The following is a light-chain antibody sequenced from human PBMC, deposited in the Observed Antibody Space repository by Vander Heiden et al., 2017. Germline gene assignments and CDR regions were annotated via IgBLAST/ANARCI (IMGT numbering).Light chain of an antibody. Sequence: EIVLTQPPGTLYLSPGERATLSCRASQSVSSSYLAWYQQKPGQAPRLLIYGASSRATGIPDRFSGSGSGTDFTLTISRLEPEDFAVYYCQQYGSSPLTFGGGTKVEIK. CDR1: QSVSSSY. CDR2: GAS. J-gene: IGKJ4*01. CDR3: QQYGSSPLT. V-gene: IGKV3-20*01.